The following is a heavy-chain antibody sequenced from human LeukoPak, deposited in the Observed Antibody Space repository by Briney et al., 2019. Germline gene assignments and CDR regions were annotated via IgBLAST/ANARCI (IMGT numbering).Heavy chain of an antibody. J-gene: IGHJ4*02. CDR1: GFTFSSYW. D-gene: IGHD6-6*01. V-gene: IGHV4-34*01. CDR2: INHSGST. Sequence: GSLRLSCAASGFTFSSYWMSWIRQPPGKGLEWIGEINHSGSTNYNPSLKSRVTISVDTSKNQFSLKLSSVTAADTAVYYCAREAEPDSSSSFDYWGQGTLVTVSS. CDR3: AREAEPDSSSSFDY.